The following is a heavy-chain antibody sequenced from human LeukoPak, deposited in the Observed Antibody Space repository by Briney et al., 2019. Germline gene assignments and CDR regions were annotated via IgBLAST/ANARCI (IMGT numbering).Heavy chain of an antibody. CDR1: GGSVSSSSHY. CDR2: IYNGGAI. D-gene: IGHD3-16*01. Sequence: SETLSLTCSVSGGSVSSSSHYWGWIRQPPGKGLEWIGSIYNGGAIYYNPSLKSRVAISVDTSKNHFSLKLSSVTAADTAVYYCARHSSGGAPHFDGWDQGTLVTVSS. CDR3: ARHSSGGAPHFDG. J-gene: IGHJ4*02. V-gene: IGHV4-39*01.